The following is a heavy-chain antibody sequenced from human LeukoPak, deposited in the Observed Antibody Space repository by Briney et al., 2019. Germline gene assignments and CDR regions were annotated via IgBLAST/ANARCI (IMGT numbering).Heavy chain of an antibody. J-gene: IGHJ6*02. CDR1: GYTFTSYG. V-gene: IGHV1-18*01. CDR3: TRVVGSSGWYLGYYYYGMDV. Sequence: GASVKVSCKASGYTFTSYGISWVRQAPGQGLEWMGWISAYNGNTNYAQKLQRRVTMTTDTSTSTAYMELRSLRSDDTAVYYCTRVVGSSGWYLGYYYYGMDVWGQGTTVTVSS. D-gene: IGHD6-19*01. CDR2: ISAYNGNT.